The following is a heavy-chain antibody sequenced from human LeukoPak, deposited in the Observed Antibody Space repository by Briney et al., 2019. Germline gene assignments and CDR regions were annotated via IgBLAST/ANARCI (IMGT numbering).Heavy chain of an antibody. J-gene: IGHJ3*02. Sequence: SVKVSCKTSGGTFSSYAISWVRQAPGQGLEWMGGIIPIFGTANYAQKFQGRVTITTDESTSTAYMELSSLRSEDTAVYYCAGAGYYDFWSGYVDAFDIWGQGTMVTVSS. CDR2: IIPIFGTA. D-gene: IGHD3-3*01. V-gene: IGHV1-69*05. CDR3: AGAGYYDFWSGYVDAFDI. CDR1: GGTFSSYA.